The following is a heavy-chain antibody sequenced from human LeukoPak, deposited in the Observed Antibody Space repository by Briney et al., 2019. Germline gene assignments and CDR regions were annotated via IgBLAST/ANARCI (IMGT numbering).Heavy chain of an antibody. Sequence: ASVKVSCKASGYTFTSYYMHWVRQAPGQGLEWMGIINPSGGSTSYAQKFQGRVTMTRDMSTSTVYMELSSLRSEDTAVYYCASEHGSAGRYGSSSVDYWGQGTLVTVSS. J-gene: IGHJ4*02. CDR2: INPSGGST. D-gene: IGHD6-6*01. CDR3: ASEHGSAGRYGSSSVDY. CDR1: GYTFTSYY. V-gene: IGHV1-46*01.